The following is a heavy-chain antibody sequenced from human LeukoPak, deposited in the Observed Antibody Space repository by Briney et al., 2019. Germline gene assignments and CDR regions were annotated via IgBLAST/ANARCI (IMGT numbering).Heavy chain of an antibody. V-gene: IGHV4-34*01. J-gene: IGHJ5*02. CDR2: INHSGST. CDR3: AIAYSGSWYFNWFDP. Sequence: PETLSLTCAVYGGSFSGYYWSWIRQPPGKGLEWIGEINHSGSTNYNPSLKSRVAISVDTSKKQFSLKMSSVTAADTAVYFCAIAYSGSWYFNWFDPWGQGTLVTVSS. CDR1: GGSFSGYY. D-gene: IGHD6-13*01.